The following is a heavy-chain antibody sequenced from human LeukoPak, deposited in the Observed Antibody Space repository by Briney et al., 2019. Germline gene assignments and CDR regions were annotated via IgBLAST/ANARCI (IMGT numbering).Heavy chain of an antibody. J-gene: IGHJ4*02. CDR3: AGATVTGPYYFDY. D-gene: IGHD4-17*01. CDR2: INASGGST. CDR1: GYTFTSYY. V-gene: IGHV1-46*01. Sequence: ASVKVSCKASGYTFTSYYMHWVRQAPGQGLEWMGIINASGGSTSYAQKFQGRVTMTRHTSTSTVYMELSSLRSEHTAVYYCAGATVTGPYYFDYWGQGTLVTVSS.